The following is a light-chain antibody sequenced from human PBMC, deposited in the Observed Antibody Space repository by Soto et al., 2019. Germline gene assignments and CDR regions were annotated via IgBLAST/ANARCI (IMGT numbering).Light chain of an antibody. CDR3: QKYSSVPV. J-gene: IGKJ3*01. CDR2: AAS. Sequence: IQMTQSPTSLSASVGDRVTITCRASQDIRNFVAWYQQKPGKAPKLLIYAASTLQSGVPSRFSGSGAGTDFTLTINSRQPEDVATYSCQKYSSVPVFGPGTKVEIK. CDR1: QDIRNF. V-gene: IGKV1-27*01.